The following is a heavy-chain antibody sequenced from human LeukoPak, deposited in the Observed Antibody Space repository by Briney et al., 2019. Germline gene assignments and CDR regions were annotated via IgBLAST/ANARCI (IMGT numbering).Heavy chain of an antibody. CDR1: GYSFTTYW. Sequence: VESLKISCKGSGYSFTTYWIGWVRQMPGKGLEWMGIIYPGDSDTRYSPSFQGQVTISADKSISTAYLQWSSLKASDTAMYYCTRARYCSGGSCYAEYWGQGTLVTVSS. D-gene: IGHD2-15*01. J-gene: IGHJ4*02. CDR3: TRARYCSGGSCYAEY. CDR2: IYPGDSDT. V-gene: IGHV5-51*01.